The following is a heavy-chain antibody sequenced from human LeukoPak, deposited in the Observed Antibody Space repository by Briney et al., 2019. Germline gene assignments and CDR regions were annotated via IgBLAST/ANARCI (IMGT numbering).Heavy chain of an antibody. CDR3: ARSTSGWYYFDY. D-gene: IGHD6-19*01. CDR1: GGSFSGYY. J-gene: IGHJ4*02. CDR2: INHSGRT. Sequence: PSETLSLTCAVSGGSFSGYYWTWIRQPPGKGLEWIGEINHSGRTNYNPSLKSRVIMSVDTSKNQFSLKLSSVTAADTAVYYCARSTSGWYYFDYWGQGTLVTVSS. V-gene: IGHV4-34*01.